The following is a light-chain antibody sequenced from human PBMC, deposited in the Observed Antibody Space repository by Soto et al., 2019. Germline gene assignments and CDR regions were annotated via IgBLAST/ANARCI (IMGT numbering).Light chain of an antibody. V-gene: IGLV2-14*01. CDR3: CSYTSSSTRV. J-gene: IGLJ1*01. CDR1: SSDVGGYNY. CDR2: DVG. Sequence: QSALTQPASVSGSPGQSITISCTGTSSDVGGYNYVSWYQQHPGKAPKLMIYDVGNRPSGVSNRFSGSKSGNTASLTISGLQPEDEADYYCCSYTSSSTRVFGTGTKVTVL.